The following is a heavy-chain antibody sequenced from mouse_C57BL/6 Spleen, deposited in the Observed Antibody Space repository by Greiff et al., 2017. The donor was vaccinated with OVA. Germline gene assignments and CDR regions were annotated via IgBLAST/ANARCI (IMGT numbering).Heavy chain of an antibody. Sequence: DVHLVESGGGLVKPGGSLKLSCAASGFTFSSYTMSWVRQTPEKRLEWVATISGGGGNTYYPDSVKGRFTISRDNAKNTLYLQMSSLRSEDTALYYCASYYGSSSYWYFDVWGTGTTVTVSS. J-gene: IGHJ1*03. D-gene: IGHD1-1*01. CDR2: ISGGGGNT. CDR3: ASYYGSSSYWYFDV. CDR1: GFTFSSYT. V-gene: IGHV5-9*01.